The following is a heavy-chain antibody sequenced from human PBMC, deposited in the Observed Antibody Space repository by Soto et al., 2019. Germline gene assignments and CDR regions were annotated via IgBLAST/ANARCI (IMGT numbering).Heavy chain of an antibody. CDR3: ARNRAARSPMYYYYMDV. CDR1: GGTFSSYT. J-gene: IGHJ6*03. D-gene: IGHD6-6*01. CDR2: IIPILGIA. Sequence: GASVKVSCKASGGTFSSYTISWVRQAPGQGLEWMGRIIPILGIANYAQKFQGRVTITADKSTSTAYMELSSLRSEDTAVYYCARNRAARSPMYYYYMDVWGKGTTVTVSS. V-gene: IGHV1-69*02.